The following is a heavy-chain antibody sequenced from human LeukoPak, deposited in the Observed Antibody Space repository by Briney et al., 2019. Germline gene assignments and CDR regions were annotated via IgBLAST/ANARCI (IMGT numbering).Heavy chain of an antibody. J-gene: IGHJ4*02. CDR2: INHSGST. CDR1: GFMFSSYW. CDR3: ARAHSVVNVVDY. Sequence: GSLRLSCAASGFMFSSYWMSWIRQPPGKGLEWIGEINHSGSTNYNPSLKSRVTISVDTSKNQFSLKLSSVTAADTAVYYCARAHSVVNVVDYWGQGTLVTVSS. V-gene: IGHV4-34*01.